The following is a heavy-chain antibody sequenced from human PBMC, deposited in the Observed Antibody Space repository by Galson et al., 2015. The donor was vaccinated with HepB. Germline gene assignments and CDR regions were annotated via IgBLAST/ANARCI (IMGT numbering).Heavy chain of an antibody. D-gene: IGHD2-8*02. CDR1: GFTFSSYA. CDR2: IRSRGDDA. V-gene: IGHV3-23*01. J-gene: IGHJ3*01. Sequence: SLRLSCASSGFTFSSYAMSWVRQAPEKGLEWVSTIRSRGDDAYYADSVKGRFTVSRDNSKNTLSLQMNSLRAEDTARYYCAAAGAGSFDLWGQGTVVTVSS. CDR3: AAAGAGSFDL.